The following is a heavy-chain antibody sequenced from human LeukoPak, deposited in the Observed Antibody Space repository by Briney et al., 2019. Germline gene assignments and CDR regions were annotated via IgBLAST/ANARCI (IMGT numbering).Heavy chain of an antibody. Sequence: PGGSLRLSCAASGFTFSNYEMNWVRQAPGKGLEWVSYISSSGSTIYYADSVKGRFTISRDNAKNSLYLQMNSLRAEDTAVYYCAQTYTYGSSQFDYWGQGTLVTVSS. D-gene: IGHD5-18*01. CDR1: GFTFSNYE. CDR3: AQTYTYGSSQFDY. V-gene: IGHV3-48*03. CDR2: ISSSGSTI. J-gene: IGHJ4*02.